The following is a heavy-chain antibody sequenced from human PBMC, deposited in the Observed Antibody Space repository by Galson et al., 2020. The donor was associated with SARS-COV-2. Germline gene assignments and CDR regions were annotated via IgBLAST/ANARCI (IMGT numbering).Heavy chain of an antibody. CDR3: ARVGHTSYYDILTGYSAYYYYGMDV. CDR2: IYYSGST. D-gene: IGHD3-9*01. V-gene: IGHV4-39*07. J-gene: IGHJ6*02. Sequence: ASETLSLTCTVSGGSISSSSNYWGWIRLTPGKGLEWIGSIYYSGSTYYNPSPKSRVTITVDTSKNQFSLKLSSVTAADTAVYYCARVGHTSYYDILTGYSAYYYYGMDVWGQGTTVTVSS. CDR1: GGSISSSSNY.